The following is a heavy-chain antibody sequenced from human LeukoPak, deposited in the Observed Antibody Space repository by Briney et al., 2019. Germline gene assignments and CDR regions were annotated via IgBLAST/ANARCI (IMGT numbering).Heavy chain of an antibody. D-gene: IGHD3-22*01. J-gene: IGHJ4*02. Sequence: GGSLRLSCAASGFTFSSYAMSWVRQAPGKGLEWVSAISGSGGSTYYADSVKGRFTISRDNSKNTLYLQMNSLRAEDTAVYYCAKGFDSSGYSTNDYWGQGTLVTVSS. CDR2: ISGSGGST. CDR3: AKGFDSSGYSTNDY. CDR1: GFTFSSYA. V-gene: IGHV3-23*01.